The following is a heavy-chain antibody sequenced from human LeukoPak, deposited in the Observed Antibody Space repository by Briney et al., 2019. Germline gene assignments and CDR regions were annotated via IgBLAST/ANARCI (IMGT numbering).Heavy chain of an antibody. V-gene: IGHV1-69*13. CDR1: GYTFTSYG. CDR2: IIPIFGTV. J-gene: IGHJ6*04. Sequence: GASVKVSCKASGYTFTSYGISWVRQAPGQGLEWMGGIIPIFGTVNYAQKFQGRVTITADESTSTAYMELSSLRSEDTAVYYCARYDYYHYGMDVWGKGTTVTVSS. CDR3: ARYDYYHYGMDV.